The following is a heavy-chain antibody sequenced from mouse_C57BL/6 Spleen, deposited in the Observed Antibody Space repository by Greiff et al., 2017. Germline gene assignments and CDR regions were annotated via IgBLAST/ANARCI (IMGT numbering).Heavy chain of an antibody. D-gene: IGHD2-5*01. CDR3: ARQDYYSNDY. J-gene: IGHJ2*01. CDR2: ISGGGGNT. V-gene: IGHV5-9*01. Sequence: EVQLVESGGGLVKPGGSLKLSCAASGFTFSSYTMSWVRQTPEKRLEWVATISGGGGNTYYPDSVKGRFTISRDNAKNTLYLQMSSLRSEDTALYYCARQDYYSNDYWGQGTTLTVSS. CDR1: GFTFSSYT.